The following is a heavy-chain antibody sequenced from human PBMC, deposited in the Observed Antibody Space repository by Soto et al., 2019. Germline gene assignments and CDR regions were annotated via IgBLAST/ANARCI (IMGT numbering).Heavy chain of an antibody. J-gene: IGHJ5*02. D-gene: IGHD6-13*01. V-gene: IGHV1-2*04. Sequence: ASVKVSCKASGYTFTGYDMEWGRQAPGQGLEWMGWINPNSGGTNYAQKSQGWVTMTRDTSISTAYMELSRRRSDDTAVYYCARSPPPTTAPAGTRTFHPRGPGTLVTVSS. CDR3: ARSPPPTTAPAGTRTFHP. CDR2: INPNSGGT. CDR1: GYTFTGYD.